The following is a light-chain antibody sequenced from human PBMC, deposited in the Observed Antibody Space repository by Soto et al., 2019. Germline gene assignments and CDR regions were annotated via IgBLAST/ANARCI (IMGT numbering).Light chain of an antibody. CDR3: QQYDNWQWT. CDR2: GAS. Sequence: EIVMTQSPATLSVSPGGRATLSCRASQSISDTLAWYQQKPGQSPRLLIHGASTRAPGFPARFSGSGSGTDFTLTISSLQSEDFAVYYCQQYDNWQWTLGQGTKVDTK. CDR1: QSISDT. J-gene: IGKJ1*01. V-gene: IGKV3-15*01.